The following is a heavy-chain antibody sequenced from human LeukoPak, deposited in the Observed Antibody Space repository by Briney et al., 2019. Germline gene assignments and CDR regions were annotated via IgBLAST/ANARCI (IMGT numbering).Heavy chain of an antibody. CDR1: GYSFTSYW. Sequence: GESLKISCKGSGYSFTSYWIGWVRQMPGKGLEWMGIIYPGDSDTRYSPSFQGQVTISADKSISTAYLQGSSLKASDTARYYWARHGVRGVIIEDYWGQGTLVTVSS. D-gene: IGHD3-10*01. CDR2: IYPGDSDT. J-gene: IGHJ4*02. V-gene: IGHV5-51*01. CDR3: ARHGVRGVIIEDY.